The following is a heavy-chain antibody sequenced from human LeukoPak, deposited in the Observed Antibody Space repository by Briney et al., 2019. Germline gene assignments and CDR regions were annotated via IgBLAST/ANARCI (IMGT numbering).Heavy chain of an antibody. CDR3: ASTMF. V-gene: IGHV3-21*01. CDR2: ISGSSSYK. Sequence: GGSLRLSCEASGFTFSAYAMTWVRQAPGKGLEWVSSISGSSSYKYYADSVKGRFTISRDNAKNSLYLQMNSLRAEDTAVYYCASTMFRGQGTLVTVSS. D-gene: IGHD3-10*02. CDR1: GFTFSAYA. J-gene: IGHJ4*02.